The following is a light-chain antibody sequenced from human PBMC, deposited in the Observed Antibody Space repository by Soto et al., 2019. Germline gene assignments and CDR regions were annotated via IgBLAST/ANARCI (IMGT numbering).Light chain of an antibody. CDR2: DAF. V-gene: IGKV3-20*01. J-gene: IGKJ5*01. CDR3: QQYGGSPRT. Sequence: EVVMTQSPATLSVSPGERATLSCRASQSVSSYLAWYQQKPGQAPRILIHDAFIRATGIPDRFSGSGSGTDFTLTIARLEPEDFAVYYCQQYGGSPRTFGQGTRREIK. CDR1: QSVSSY.